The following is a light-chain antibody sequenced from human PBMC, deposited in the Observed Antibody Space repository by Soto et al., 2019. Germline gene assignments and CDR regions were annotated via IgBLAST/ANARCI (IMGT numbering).Light chain of an antibody. CDR2: GVN. V-gene: IGLV2-14*01. CDR1: SSDVGRYNY. CDR3: TSYATMSTVL. J-gene: IGLJ2*01. Sequence: ALTQPASVSGSPGQSITISCTGTSSDVGRYNYVSWYQHHPGKAPKLMIYGVNNRPSGVSNRFSGSKSGNTASLSISGLQAEDEADYYCTSYATMSTVLFGGGTKVTVL.